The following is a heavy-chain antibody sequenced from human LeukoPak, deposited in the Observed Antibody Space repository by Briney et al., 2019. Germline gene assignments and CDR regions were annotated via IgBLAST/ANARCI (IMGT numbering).Heavy chain of an antibody. D-gene: IGHD3-16*01. Sequence: GGSLRLSCAASGFTFSSYWMSWVRQAPGKGLEWVANIKQDGSEKYYVDSVKGRFTISRDNAKNSLYLQMNSLRAEDTAVYFCAKDDAWGRYQDWGQGTLVTVSS. CDR2: IKQDGSEK. J-gene: IGHJ1*01. CDR1: GFTFSSYW. V-gene: IGHV3-7*03. CDR3: AKDDAWGRYQD.